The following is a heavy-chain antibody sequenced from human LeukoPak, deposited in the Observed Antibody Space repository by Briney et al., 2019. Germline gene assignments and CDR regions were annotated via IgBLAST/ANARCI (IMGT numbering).Heavy chain of an antibody. V-gene: IGHV5-51*01. J-gene: IGHJ6*03. CDR3: AGHKEYYYGSGSYYNRYYYYMDV. CDR1: GYSFTSYW. Sequence: GESLKISCKGSGYSFTSYWIGWVRQMPGKGLEWMGIIYPGDSDTRYSPSFQGQVTISADKSISTAYLQWSSLKASDTAMYYCAGHKEYYYGSGSYYNRYYYYMDVWGKGTTVTISS. CDR2: IYPGDSDT. D-gene: IGHD3-10*01.